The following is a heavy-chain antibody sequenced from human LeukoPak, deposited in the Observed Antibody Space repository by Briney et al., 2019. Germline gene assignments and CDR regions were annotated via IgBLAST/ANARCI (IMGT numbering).Heavy chain of an antibody. J-gene: IGHJ5*02. D-gene: IGHD3-10*01. V-gene: IGHV4-30-4*01. CDR3: ARVDGSGSYYNVFDP. CDR1: GGSISSGDYY. CDR2: IYYIGTT. Sequence: SETLSLTRTVSGGSISSGDYYWSWIRQPPGKGLEWFGYIYYIGTTYYNPSLKSGVIISVDTYKNQSLQKLNSVTAADAAVYYCARVDGSGSYYNVFDPWGQGTLVTVSS.